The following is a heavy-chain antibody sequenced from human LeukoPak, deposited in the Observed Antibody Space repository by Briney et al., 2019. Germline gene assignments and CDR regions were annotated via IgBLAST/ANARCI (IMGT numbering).Heavy chain of an antibody. Sequence: GGSLRLSCAVSGFTFSSNGMHWVRQAPGKGLEWVSYISSSSSTIYYADSVKGRFTISRDNAKNSLYLQMNSLRAEDTAVYYCARVSGDYWGQGTLVTVSS. CDR2: ISSSSSTI. D-gene: IGHD2/OR15-2a*01. J-gene: IGHJ4*02. V-gene: IGHV3-48*01. CDR1: GFTFSSNG. CDR3: ARVSGDY.